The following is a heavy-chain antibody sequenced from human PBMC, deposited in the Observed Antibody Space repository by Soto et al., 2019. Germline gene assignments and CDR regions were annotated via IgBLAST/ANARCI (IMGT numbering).Heavy chain of an antibody. CDR1: GGSITSGGYS. CDR3: ARDYNGMDV. Sequence: QLQLQESGSGLVKPSQTLSLTCTVSGGSITSGGYSWTWIRQSPGKGLEWIGYTYQSGSAYYNPSLKSRVTISVDRSKNQFSLNLTSVTAADTAVYYCARDYNGMDVWGQGTTVTVSS. CDR2: TYQSGSA. V-gene: IGHV4-30-2*06. J-gene: IGHJ6*02.